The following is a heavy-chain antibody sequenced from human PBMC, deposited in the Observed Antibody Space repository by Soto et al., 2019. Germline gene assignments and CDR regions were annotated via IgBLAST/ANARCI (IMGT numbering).Heavy chain of an antibody. V-gene: IGHV4-39*01. CDR2: AAYSGGT. J-gene: IGHJ4*02. D-gene: IGHD2-15*01. CDR1: GGSIANNNYF. CDR3: AIVVVGATSHGGFDS. Sequence: PSETLSLTCTVSGGSIANNNYFWGWVREPPGKGREWIGSAAYSGGTYKNPPLNSRVTVSVDTSKNKFSLKLTSAAAADTAVYYCAIVVVGATSHGGFDSWGQGTLVTVSS.